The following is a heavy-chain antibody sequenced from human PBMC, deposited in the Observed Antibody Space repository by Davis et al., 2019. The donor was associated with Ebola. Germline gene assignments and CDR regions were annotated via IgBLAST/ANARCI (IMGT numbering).Heavy chain of an antibody. D-gene: IGHD6-19*01. V-gene: IGHV5-51*01. CDR1: GYSFTTFW. Sequence: PGGSLRLSCKGSGYSFTTFWIGWVRQMPGKGLEWMGIIYPGDSDTRYSPSFQGQVTISADKSISTAYLQWSSLKASDTAMYYCARLRGGSGWWYFDYWGQGTLVTVSS. CDR2: IYPGDSDT. CDR3: ARLRGGSGWWYFDY. J-gene: IGHJ4*02.